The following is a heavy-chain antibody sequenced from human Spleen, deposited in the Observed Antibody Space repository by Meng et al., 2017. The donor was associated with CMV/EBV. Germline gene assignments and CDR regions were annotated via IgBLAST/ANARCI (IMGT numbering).Heavy chain of an antibody. Sequence: ASVQVSCKASGYTFTGYYMHWVRQAPGQGLEWMGWISAYNGNTNYAQKLQGRVTMTTDTSTSTAYTELRSLRSDDTAVYYCATSSDCSSTSCYMGYYYYGMDVWGQGTTVTVSS. J-gene: IGHJ6*02. CDR3: ATSSDCSSTSCYMGYYYYGMDV. CDR2: ISAYNGNT. V-gene: IGHV1-18*04. CDR1: GYTFTGYY. D-gene: IGHD2-2*02.